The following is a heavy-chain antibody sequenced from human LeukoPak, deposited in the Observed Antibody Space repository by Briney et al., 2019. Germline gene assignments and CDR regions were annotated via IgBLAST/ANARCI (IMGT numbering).Heavy chain of an antibody. V-gene: IGHV4-4*07. Sequence: PSETLSLTCTVSGGSISSYYWSWIRQPAGKGLEWIGRIYTSGSTNYNPSLKSRVTMSVDTSKNQFSPKLSSVTAADTAMYYCARGGTMGNANWSDPWGQGTLVTVSS. CDR1: GGSISSYY. CDR3: ARGGTMGNANWSDP. D-gene: IGHD3-16*01. J-gene: IGHJ5*02. CDR2: IYTSGST.